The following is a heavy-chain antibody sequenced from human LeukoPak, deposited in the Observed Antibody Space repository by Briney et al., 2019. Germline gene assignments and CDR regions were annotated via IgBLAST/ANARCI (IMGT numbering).Heavy chain of an antibody. V-gene: IGHV3-64*01. CDR3: ARTPSGRYSDY. Sequence: PGGLLRLSCAASGFTFSSYAMHWVRQAPGKGLEYVSAISSNGGSTYYANSVKGRFTISRDNSESTLYLQMGSLRAEDTAVYYCARTPSGRYSDYWGQGTLGTGST. CDR1: GFTFSSYA. D-gene: IGHD1-26*01. J-gene: IGHJ4*02. CDR2: ISSNGGST.